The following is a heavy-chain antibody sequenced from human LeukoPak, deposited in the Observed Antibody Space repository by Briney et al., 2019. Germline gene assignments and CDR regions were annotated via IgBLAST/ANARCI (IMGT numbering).Heavy chain of an antibody. CDR3: AREIGGY. Sequence: SETLSLTCTVSGGSISSYYRSWIRQPPGKGLEWIGYIYYSGSTNYNPSLKSRVTISVDTSKNQFSLKLSSVTAADTAVYYCAREIGGYWGQGTLVTVSS. CDR1: GGSISSYY. J-gene: IGHJ4*02. CDR2: IYYSGST. D-gene: IGHD2/OR15-2a*01. V-gene: IGHV4-59*01.